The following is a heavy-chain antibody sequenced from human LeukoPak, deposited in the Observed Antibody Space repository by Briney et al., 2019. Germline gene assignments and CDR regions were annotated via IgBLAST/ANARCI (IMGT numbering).Heavy chain of an antibody. Sequence: SQTLSLTCTVSGGSISSGGCYWSWIRQHPGKGPEWIGYIYYSGSTYYNPSLKSRVTISVDTSKNQFSLKLSSVTAADTAVYYCARAVPDYYDSRVNWFDPWGQGTLVTVSS. CDR3: ARAVPDYYDSRVNWFDP. J-gene: IGHJ5*02. V-gene: IGHV4-31*03. CDR2: IYYSGST. D-gene: IGHD3-22*01. CDR1: GGSISSGGCY.